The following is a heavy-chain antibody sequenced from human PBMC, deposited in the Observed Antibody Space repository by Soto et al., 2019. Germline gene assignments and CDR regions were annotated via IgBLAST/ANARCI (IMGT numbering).Heavy chain of an antibody. V-gene: IGHV3-30*18. J-gene: IGHJ6*02. CDR3: AKATKAHYYYGMDV. Sequence: GGPLRLSCAASGFTFSSYGMHWVRQAPGKGLEWVAVISYDGSNKYYADSVKGRFTISRDNSKNTLYLQINSRRAEDTAVYYCAKATKAHYYYGMDVWGQGTTVTV. CDR2: ISYDGSNK. CDR1: GFTFSSYG.